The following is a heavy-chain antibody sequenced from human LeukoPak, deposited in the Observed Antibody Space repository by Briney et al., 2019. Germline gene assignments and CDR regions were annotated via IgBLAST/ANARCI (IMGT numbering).Heavy chain of an antibody. D-gene: IGHD3-9*01. J-gene: IGHJ4*02. Sequence: SETLSLTCTVSGVSISSSSYYWGWIRQPPGKGLEWIGSIYYSGSTYYNPSLKSRVTISVDTSKNQFSLKLSSVTAADTAVYYCSVLRYFDWLYYWGQGTLVTVSS. CDR1: GVSISSSSYY. CDR2: IYYSGST. CDR3: SVLRYFDWLYY. V-gene: IGHV4-39*01.